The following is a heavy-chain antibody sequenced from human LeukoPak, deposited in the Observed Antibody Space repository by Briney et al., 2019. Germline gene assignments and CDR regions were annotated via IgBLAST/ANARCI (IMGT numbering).Heavy chain of an antibody. J-gene: IGHJ4*02. CDR2: ISGSGGST. Sequence: GGSLRLSCAASGFTFSSYAMSWVRQAPGKGLEWVSAISGSGGSTYYADSVKGRFTISRDNSKNTLHLQMNSLRAEDTAVYYCAKSYVWGSYRPPFDYWGQGTLVTVSS. D-gene: IGHD3-16*02. V-gene: IGHV3-23*01. CDR3: AKSYVWGSYRPPFDY. CDR1: GFTFSSYA.